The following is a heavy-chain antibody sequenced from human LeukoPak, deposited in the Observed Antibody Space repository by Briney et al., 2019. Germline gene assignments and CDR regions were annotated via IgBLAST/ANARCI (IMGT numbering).Heavy chain of an antibody. D-gene: IGHD3-10*01. CDR1: GFTFGDYV. CDR2: IRSKAYGGTT. V-gene: IGHV3-49*04. CDR3: TRDCSLTMVRGVYDGFDV. Sequence: GGSLRLSCIASGFTFGDYVMTWVRQAPGKGLEWLGFIRSKAYGGTTEYAASVKGRFIISRDDSKKIAYLQMNSLKTEDTAVYYCTRDCSLTMVRGVYDGFDVWGQGTTVTVSS. J-gene: IGHJ3*01.